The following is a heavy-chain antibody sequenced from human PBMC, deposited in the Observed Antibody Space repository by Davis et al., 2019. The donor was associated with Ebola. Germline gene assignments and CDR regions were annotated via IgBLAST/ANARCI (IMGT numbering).Heavy chain of an antibody. Sequence: GGSLRLSCAASGFTFSSYGMHWVRQAPGKGLEWVANIKQDGSEKYYVDSVRGRFTISRDNAKNSLYLQMNSLRAEDTAVYYCARVSSIAAVFNWFDPWGQGTLVTVSS. V-gene: IGHV3-7*01. J-gene: IGHJ5*02. D-gene: IGHD6-13*01. CDR3: ARVSSIAAVFNWFDP. CDR1: GFTFSSYG. CDR2: IKQDGSEK.